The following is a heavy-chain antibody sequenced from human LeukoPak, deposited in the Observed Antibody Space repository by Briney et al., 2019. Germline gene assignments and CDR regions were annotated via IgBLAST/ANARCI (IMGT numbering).Heavy chain of an antibody. CDR2: IYHSGST. D-gene: IGHD6-6*01. CDR1: GYSISSGYY. Sequence: SETLSLTCAVSGYSISSGYYWGWIRRPPGKGLEWIGSIYHSGSTYYNPSLKSRVTISVDTSKNQFSLKLSSVTAADTAVYYCARHSGIAARRGGYFDYWGQGTLVTVSS. V-gene: IGHV4-38-2*01. J-gene: IGHJ4*02. CDR3: ARHSGIAARRGGYFDY.